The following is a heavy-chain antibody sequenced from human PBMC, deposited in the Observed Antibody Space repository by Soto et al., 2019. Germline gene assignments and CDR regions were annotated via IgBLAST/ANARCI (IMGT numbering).Heavy chain of an antibody. CDR3: AAVPPGRGTAVAATRFGYYFHGMDF. V-gene: IGHV3-74*01. CDR2: INSDASST. CDR1: GFTFSNYW. D-gene: IGHD6-19*01. Sequence: EVQLVESGGGLVQPGGSLRLSCAASGFTFSNYWMHWVRQAPGKGLVWVSRINSDASSTFYADSVKGRFTISRDNAKNTLYLQMDSLRAEDTAVYFCAAVPPGRGTAVAATRFGYYFHGMDFWGQGTTVTVSS. J-gene: IGHJ6*02.